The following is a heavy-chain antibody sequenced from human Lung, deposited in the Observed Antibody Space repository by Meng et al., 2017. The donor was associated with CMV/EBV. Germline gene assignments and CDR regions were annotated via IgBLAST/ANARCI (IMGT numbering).Heavy chain of an antibody. Sequence: EVQLVESGGGLVQPGGSLRRSCAASGFTVSSNYMSWVRQAPGKGLEWVSVIYSGGSTYYADSVKGRFTISRDNSKNTLYLQMNSLRAEDTAVYYCAGGSYGPGGSGLDYWGQVTLGTVS. CDR3: AGGSYGPGGSGLDY. CDR2: IYSGGST. V-gene: IGHV3-66*01. CDR1: GFTVSSNY. D-gene: IGHD1-26*01. J-gene: IGHJ4*02.